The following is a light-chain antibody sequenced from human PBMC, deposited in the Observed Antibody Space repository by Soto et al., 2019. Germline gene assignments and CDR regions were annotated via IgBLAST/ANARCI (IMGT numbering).Light chain of an antibody. CDR3: QQRSNWPPVT. CDR2: DAS. Sequence: EIVLTQSPATLSLSPGERATISCRASQSVSSYLAWYQQKPGQAPRLLIYDASNRATGIPARFSGSGSGTDFTLTISSLEPEDCAIYYCQQRSNWPPVTFGGGTNVEIK. V-gene: IGKV3-11*01. J-gene: IGKJ4*01. CDR1: QSVSSY.